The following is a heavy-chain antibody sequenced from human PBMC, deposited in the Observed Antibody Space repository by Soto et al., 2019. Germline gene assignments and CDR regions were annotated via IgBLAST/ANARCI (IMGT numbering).Heavy chain of an antibody. V-gene: IGHV3-64D*08. J-gene: IGHJ4*02. CDR3: VKGRITIFGVVMEFDY. CDR1: GFTFSGYA. D-gene: IGHD3-3*01. Sequence: GGLGLSCSAPGFTFSGYAMHWGRQAPGKGLEYVSAISSNGGSTYYADSVKGRFTISRDNSKNTLYLQMSSLRAEDTAVYYCVKGRITIFGVVMEFDYWGQGTLVTVSS. CDR2: ISSNGGST.